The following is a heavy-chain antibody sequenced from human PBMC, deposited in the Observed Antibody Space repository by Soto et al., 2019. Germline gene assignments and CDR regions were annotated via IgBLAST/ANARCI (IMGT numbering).Heavy chain of an antibody. J-gene: IGHJ4*02. Sequence: GGSLRLSCAASGFTFSTYWMSWVRQAPGKGLEWVADIKQDGSEKYYVDSVKGRFTISRDNAKNSLYLQMNSLRAEDTAIYYCSRDGVEDSWGQGTLVTVSS. V-gene: IGHV3-7*01. CDR3: SRDGVEDS. D-gene: IGHD3-10*01. CDR2: IKQDGSEK. CDR1: GFTFSTYW.